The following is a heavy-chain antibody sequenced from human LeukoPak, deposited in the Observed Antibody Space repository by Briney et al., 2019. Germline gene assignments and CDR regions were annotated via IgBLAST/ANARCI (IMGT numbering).Heavy chain of an antibody. V-gene: IGHV3-23*01. CDR1: GFTFSSYA. D-gene: IGHD1/OR15-1a*01. CDR3: AKDGTFCGVAGNRFDY. J-gene: IGHJ4*02. Sequence: SGGSLRLSCAASGFTFSSYAMSWVRQAPGKGLEWVSAISGSGGSTYYADSVKGRFTISRDNSKNTLYLQMNSLRAEDTAVYYCAKDGTFCGVAGNRFDYWGQGTLVTVSS. CDR2: ISGSGGST.